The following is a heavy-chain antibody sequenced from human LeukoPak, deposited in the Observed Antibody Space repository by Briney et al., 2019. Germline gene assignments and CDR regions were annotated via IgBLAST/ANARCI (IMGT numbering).Heavy chain of an antibody. J-gene: IGHJ3*02. V-gene: IGHV4-34*01. CDR3: ARPTRTLGYCSSTSCYRSSRAFDI. CDR1: GGSFSGYY. CDR2: INHSGST. D-gene: IGHD2-2*02. Sequence: PSETLSLTCAVYGGSFSGYYWSWIRQPPGKGLEWIGEINHSGSTNYNPSLKSRVTISVDTSKNQFSLKLSSVTAADTAVYYCARPTRTLGYCSSTSCYRSSRAFDIWGQGTMVTVSS.